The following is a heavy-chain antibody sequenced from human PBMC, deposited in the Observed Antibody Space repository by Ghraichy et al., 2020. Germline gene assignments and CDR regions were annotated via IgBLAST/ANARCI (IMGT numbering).Heavy chain of an antibody. D-gene: IGHD3-22*01. V-gene: IGHV3-23*01. CDR1: GFTFSSYA. CDR2: ISGTGFSP. CDR3: AKLTYDSPGVSFDY. J-gene: IGHJ4*02. Sequence: GESLNISCAASGFTFSSYAMSWVRQAPGKGLEWVSTISGTGFSPYYADSGKGRFTISRDISKNTLDLEMNSLRAEDTAVYYCAKLTYDSPGVSFDYWGQGTLVTVSS.